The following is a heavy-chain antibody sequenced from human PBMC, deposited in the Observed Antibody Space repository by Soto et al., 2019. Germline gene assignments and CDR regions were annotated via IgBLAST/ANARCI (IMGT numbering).Heavy chain of an antibody. J-gene: IGHJ4*02. Sequence: QVQLVESGGGVVQPGRSLRLSCAASGFTFSSYAMHWVRQAPGKGLEWVAVISYDGSNKYYADSVKGRFTISRDNSKNTLYLRMNSLRAEDTAVYYCAQHPSGWYEGWGQGTLVTVSS. CDR1: GFTFSSYA. V-gene: IGHV3-30-3*01. D-gene: IGHD6-19*01. CDR3: AQHPSGWYEG. CDR2: ISYDGSNK.